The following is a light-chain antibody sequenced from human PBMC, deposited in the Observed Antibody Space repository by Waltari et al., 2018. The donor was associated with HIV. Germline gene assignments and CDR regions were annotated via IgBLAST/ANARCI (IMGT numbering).Light chain of an antibody. J-gene: IGKJ4*01. CDR1: QSVSSSY. CDR2: GAS. CDR3: QQYGSSKGLT. V-gene: IGKV3-20*01. Sequence: EIVLTQSPGTLSLSPGERATLSCRASQSVSSSYLAWYQQKLGQAPRLLIYGASSRATGIPDRFSGSGSGTDFTLTISRLEPEDFAVYYCQQYGSSKGLTFGGGTKVEIK.